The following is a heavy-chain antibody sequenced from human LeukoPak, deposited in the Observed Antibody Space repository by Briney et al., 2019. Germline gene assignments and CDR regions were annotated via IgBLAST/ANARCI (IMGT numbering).Heavy chain of an antibody. D-gene: IGHD6-6*01. CDR3: ARDTLPSSSSAFDY. V-gene: IGHV3-48*01. Sequence: GGSLRLSCAASGFTFDRFTIHWVRQTPGKGLEWVSYISSSSSTIYYADSVKGRFTISRDNAKNSLYLQMNSLRAEDTAVYYCARDTLPSSSSAFDYWGQGTLVTVSS. J-gene: IGHJ4*02. CDR1: GFTFDRFT. CDR2: ISSSSSTI.